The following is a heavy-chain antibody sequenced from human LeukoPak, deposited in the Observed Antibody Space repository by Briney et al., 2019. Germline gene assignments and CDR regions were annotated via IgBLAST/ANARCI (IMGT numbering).Heavy chain of an antibody. V-gene: IGHV1-69*05. CDR2: VIPIFGPA. CDR1: GGTFSSYG. J-gene: IGHJ4*02. Sequence: GASVKVSCKAPGGTFSSYGISWVRQAPGQGLEWMGGVIPIFGPAKYAQRLQGRATMTTDESTSTAYMELSSLRSEDTAVYFCARGELGDSSGFSYFVSWGQATLVTVSS. D-gene: IGHD6-19*01. CDR3: ARGELGDSSGFSYFVS.